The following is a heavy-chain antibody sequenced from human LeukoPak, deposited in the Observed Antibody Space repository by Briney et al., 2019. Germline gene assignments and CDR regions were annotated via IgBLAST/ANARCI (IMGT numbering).Heavy chain of an antibody. J-gene: IGHJ5*02. CDR3: ARVWDSSGWSRFDP. D-gene: IGHD6-19*01. CDR2: ISSSGSVI. CDR1: GFTFSDYY. V-gene: IGHV3-11*01. Sequence: GGSLRLSCAASGFTFSDYYMSWIRQAPRKGLEWISSISSSGSVIYYADSVKGRFTISRDNAKNSLYVEMNSLRAGDTAVYYCARVWDSSGWSRFDPWGQGTRVTVS.